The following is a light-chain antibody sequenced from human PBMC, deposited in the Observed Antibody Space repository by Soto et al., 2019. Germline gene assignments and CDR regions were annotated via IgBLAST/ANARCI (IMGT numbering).Light chain of an antibody. CDR3: MQGLPTPLT. CDR2: LGS. CDR1: QSLLDSNGYNY. V-gene: IGKV2-28*01. Sequence: DIVMTQSPLSLPVTPGEPASISCRSSQSLLDSNGYNYLDWYLQKPGQSPQLLIYLGSNRASGVPDWFSGSGSGTDFTLKISRVEAEDVGVYYCMQGLPTPLTFGQGTKVEIK. J-gene: IGKJ1*01.